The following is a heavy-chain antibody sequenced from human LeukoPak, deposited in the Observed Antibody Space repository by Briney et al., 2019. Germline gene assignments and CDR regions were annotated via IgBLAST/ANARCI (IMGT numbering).Heavy chain of an antibody. V-gene: IGHV3-11*01. CDR3: ARDRHILEWLFKLHY. D-gene: IGHD3-3*01. CDR1: GFAYSDYY. Sequence: GGSLRLSCAASGFAYSDYYMSWIRQAPGKGLEWVSYISNTGNTIYYADSVKGRFTISRDNAKSLLYLQMNSLRAEDTAVYYCARDRHILEWLFKLHYWGQGTLVTVSS. CDR2: ISNTGNTI. J-gene: IGHJ4*02.